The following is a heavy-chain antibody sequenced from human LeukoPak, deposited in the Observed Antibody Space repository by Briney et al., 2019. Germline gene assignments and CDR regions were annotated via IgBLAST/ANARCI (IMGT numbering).Heavy chain of an antibody. CDR3: SRPRDEGGLYWNFDL. Sequence: ASVKVSCKASGYTFTDYYIHWVRQAPGQGLEWVGWINPNSGGTNYAQKFQGRVTMTRDTSISTAYMELSRLRPDDTAVYYCSRPRDEGGLYWNFDLWGHGTLVTVSS. J-gene: IGHJ2*01. D-gene: IGHD2-15*01. V-gene: IGHV1-2*02. CDR1: GYTFTDYY. CDR2: INPNSGGT.